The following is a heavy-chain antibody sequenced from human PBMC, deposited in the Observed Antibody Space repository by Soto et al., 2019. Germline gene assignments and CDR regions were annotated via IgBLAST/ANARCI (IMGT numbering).Heavy chain of an antibody. CDR3: ARDRTSGFWTGQYNWFGP. Sequence: CTVSGGSISSYYWSWIRQPPGKGLEWIGYIYYSGSTYYNPSLKSRVTISVDTSKNQFSLKLSSVTAADTAVYYCARDRTSGFWTGQYNWFGPWGQGTLVTDSS. CDR1: GGSISSYY. J-gene: IGHJ5*02. V-gene: IGHV4-30-4*08. CDR2: IYYSGST. D-gene: IGHD3-3*01.